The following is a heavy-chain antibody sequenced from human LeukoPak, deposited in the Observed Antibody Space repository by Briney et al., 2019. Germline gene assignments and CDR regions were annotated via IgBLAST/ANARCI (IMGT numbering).Heavy chain of an antibody. J-gene: IGHJ4*02. V-gene: IGHV4-34*01. CDR3: ASIDRERGTVY. CDR1: GGSFSGYY. CDR2: INHSGST. D-gene: IGHD3-16*01. Sequence: KPSETLSLTCAVYGGSFSGYYWSWIRQPPGKGLEWIGEINHSGSTNYNPSLKSRVTISVDTSKNQFSLKLSSVTAADTAVHYCASIDRERGTVYWGQGTLVTVSS.